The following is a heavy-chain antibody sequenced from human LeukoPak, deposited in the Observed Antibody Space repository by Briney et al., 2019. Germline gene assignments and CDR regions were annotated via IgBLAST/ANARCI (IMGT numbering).Heavy chain of an antibody. J-gene: IGHJ5*02. CDR3: ARAPFYVNWLDP. CDR2: IYYSGST. Sequence: SETLSLTCTVSGGSISSYYWSWVRQPPGKGLEWIGYIYYSGSTNYNPSLKSRVTISVDTSKNQFSLKLSSVTAADTAVYYCARAPFYVNWLDPWGQGTLVTVSS. D-gene: IGHD2/OR15-2a*01. CDR1: GGSISSYY. V-gene: IGHV4-59*08.